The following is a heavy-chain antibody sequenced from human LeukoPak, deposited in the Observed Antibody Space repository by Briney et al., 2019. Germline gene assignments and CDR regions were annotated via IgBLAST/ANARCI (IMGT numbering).Heavy chain of an antibody. CDR1: GFTFSCCD. J-gene: IGHJ4*02. D-gene: IGHD3-22*01. CDR3: AASYYYDSSGYYSPGY. Sequence: GGSLRLSCAASGFTFSCCDMHWVRQAPGKGLEWMALISYDGSDKYYADSVKGRFTISRDNSKNTLFLQMNSLRTEDTAVYYCAASYYYDSSGYYSPGYWGQGTLVTVSS. CDR2: ISYDGSDK. V-gene: IGHV3-30*03.